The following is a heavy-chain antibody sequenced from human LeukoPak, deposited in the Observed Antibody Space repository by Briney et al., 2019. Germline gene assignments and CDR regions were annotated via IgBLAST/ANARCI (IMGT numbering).Heavy chain of an antibody. CDR2: MNPNSGNT. Sequence: ASVKDSCKASGYTFTSYDINWVRQATGQGLEWMGWMNPNSGNTGYAQKFQGRVTITRNTSISTAYMELSSLRSEDTAVYYCARDWRTSYYYYYMDVWGKGTTVTVSS. J-gene: IGHJ6*03. V-gene: IGHV1-8*03. CDR3: ARDWRTSYYYYYMDV. CDR1: GYTFTSYD.